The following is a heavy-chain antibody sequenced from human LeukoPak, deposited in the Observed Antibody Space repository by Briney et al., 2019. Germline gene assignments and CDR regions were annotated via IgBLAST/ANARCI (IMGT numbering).Heavy chain of an antibody. Sequence: PGGSLRLSCAASGFTFSSYAMHWVRQAPGKGLEWVATISYDGDHKYYADSLKGRFTISRDNSKNTLYLQMNSLRAEDTAVYYCAKDPYDSSGYYYSPRYFQHWGQGTLVTVSS. CDR1: GFTFSSYA. J-gene: IGHJ1*01. D-gene: IGHD3-22*01. CDR2: ISYDGDHK. CDR3: AKDPYDSSGYYYSPRYFQH. V-gene: IGHV3-30-3*01.